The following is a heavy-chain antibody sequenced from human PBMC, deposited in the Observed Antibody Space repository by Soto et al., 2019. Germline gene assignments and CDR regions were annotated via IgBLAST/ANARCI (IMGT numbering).Heavy chain of an antibody. CDR2: IYYSGST. CDR3: ARQVGNYFDY. CDR1: GGSISSYY. Sequence: SETLSLTCTVSGGSISSYYWSWIRQPPGKGLEWIGYIYYSGSTNYNPSLKSRVTISVDTSKNQFSLKLSSVTAADTAVYYCARQVGNYFDYWGQGTLVTVSS. V-gene: IGHV4-59*08. D-gene: IGHD1-26*01. J-gene: IGHJ4*02.